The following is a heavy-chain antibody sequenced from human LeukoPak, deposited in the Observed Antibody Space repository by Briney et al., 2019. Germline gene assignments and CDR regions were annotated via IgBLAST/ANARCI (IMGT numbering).Heavy chain of an antibody. CDR1: GYTLTELS. V-gene: IGHV1-24*01. J-gene: IGHJ4*02. CDR3: ATISGYAHVFDY. Sequence: ASVKVSCKVSGYTLTELSMHWVRQAPGKGLEWMGGFDPEDGETIYAQKFQGRVTMTEDTSTDTAYMELSSLRSEDTAVYYCATISGYAHVFDYWGQGTLVTVSS. D-gene: IGHD3-22*01. CDR2: FDPEDGET.